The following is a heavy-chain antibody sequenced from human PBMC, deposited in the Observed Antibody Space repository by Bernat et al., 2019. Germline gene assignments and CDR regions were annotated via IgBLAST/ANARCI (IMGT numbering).Heavy chain of an antibody. D-gene: IGHD3-3*01. CDR3: AGETYECPCYFGY. CDR2: IYYSGST. V-gene: IGHV4-59*01. J-gene: IGHJ4*02. CDR1: GGSISSYY. Sequence: QVQLQESGPGLVKPSETLSLTCTVSGGSISSYYWSWIRQPPGKGLEWIGYIYYSGSTNYNPSLKSRVTITVDTSKNQFSLKLSSVTAADTAVYYCAGETYECPCYFGYGGQGTLGPVSP.